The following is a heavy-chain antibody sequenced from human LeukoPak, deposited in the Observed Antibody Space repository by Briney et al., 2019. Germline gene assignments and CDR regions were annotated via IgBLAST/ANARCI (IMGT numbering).Heavy chain of an antibody. J-gene: IGHJ6*03. CDR2: IYYSESA. Sequence: SETLSLTCTVSGGSISRMSYYWGWFRQTPGKGLEWIGSIYYSESASYNPTLKGRVTISLDTSKNQFSLWLSSVTAADTAVYYCATRARGFQVLGFMDVWGKGTTVTVSS. D-gene: IGHD3-10*01. V-gene: IGHV4-39*07. CDR1: GGSISRMSYY. CDR3: ATRARGFQVLGFMDV.